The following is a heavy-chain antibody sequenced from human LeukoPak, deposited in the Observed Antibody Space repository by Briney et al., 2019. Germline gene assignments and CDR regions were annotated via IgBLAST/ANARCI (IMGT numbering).Heavy chain of an antibody. V-gene: IGHV3-48*03. J-gene: IGHJ4*02. CDR2: ISSSGSTI. Sequence: GGSLRLSCAASGFTFSSYAMHWVRQAPGKGLEWVSYISSSGSTIYYADSVKGRFTISRDNAKNSLYLQMNSLRAEDTAVYYCARDSAMVKSDYWGQGTLVTVSS. D-gene: IGHD5-18*01. CDR1: GFTFSSYA. CDR3: ARDSAMVKSDY.